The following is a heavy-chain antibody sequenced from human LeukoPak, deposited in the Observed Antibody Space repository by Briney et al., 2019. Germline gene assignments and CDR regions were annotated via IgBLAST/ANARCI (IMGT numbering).Heavy chain of an antibody. CDR1: GFTFSDYY. V-gene: IGHV3-11*04. D-gene: IGHD2-2*01. Sequence: PGGSLRLSCAASGFTFSDYYMSWIRQAPGKGLEWVSYISSSGSTIYYADSVKDRFTISRDNAKNSLYLQMNSLRAEDTAVYYCARDLGYCSSTSCLDAFDIWGQGTMVTVSS. J-gene: IGHJ3*02. CDR3: ARDLGYCSSTSCLDAFDI. CDR2: ISSSGSTI.